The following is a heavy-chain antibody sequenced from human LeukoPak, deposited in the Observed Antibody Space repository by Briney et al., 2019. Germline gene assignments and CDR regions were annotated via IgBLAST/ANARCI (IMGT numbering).Heavy chain of an antibody. Sequence: SQTLSLTCTVSGGSISSGDYYWSWIRQPPGKGLEWIGYIYYSGSTYYNPSLKSRVTISVDTSKNQFSLKLSSVTAADTAVYYCARLNVAAAGTLFDPCGQGTLVTVSS. J-gene: IGHJ5*02. CDR2: IYYSGST. V-gene: IGHV4-30-4*08. CDR3: ARLNVAAAGTLFDP. CDR1: GGSISSGDYY. D-gene: IGHD6-13*01.